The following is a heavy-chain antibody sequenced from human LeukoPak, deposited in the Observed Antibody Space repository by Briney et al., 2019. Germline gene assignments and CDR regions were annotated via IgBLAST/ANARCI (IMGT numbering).Heavy chain of an antibody. CDR3: ARDPGIYCSGGSCYAYYFDY. D-gene: IGHD2-15*01. J-gene: IGHJ4*02. Sequence: ASVKVSCKASGYTFTSYYMHWVRQAPGQGLEWMGIINPSGGSTSYAQKFQGRVTMTRDMSTSTVYMELSSLRSEDTAVYYCARDPGIYCSGGSCYAYYFDYWGQGTLVTVSS. CDR1: GYTFTSYY. V-gene: IGHV1-46*01. CDR2: INPSGGST.